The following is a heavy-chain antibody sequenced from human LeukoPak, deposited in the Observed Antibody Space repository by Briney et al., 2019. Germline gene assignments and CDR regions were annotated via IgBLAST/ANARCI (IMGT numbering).Heavy chain of an antibody. Sequence: GGSLRLSCAASGFTFSSYAMSWVRQAPGEGLEWVSAISGSGGSTYYADSVKGRFTISRDNSKNTLYLQMNSLRAEDTAVYYCAKDREGYYDILTGYYRDYWGQGTLVTVSS. CDR3: AKDREGYYDILTGYYRDY. J-gene: IGHJ4*02. CDR1: GFTFSSYA. V-gene: IGHV3-23*01. CDR2: ISGSGGST. D-gene: IGHD3-9*01.